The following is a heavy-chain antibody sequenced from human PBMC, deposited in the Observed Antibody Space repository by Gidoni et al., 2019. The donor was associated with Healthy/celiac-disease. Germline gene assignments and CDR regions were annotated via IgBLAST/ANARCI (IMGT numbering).Heavy chain of an antibody. D-gene: IGHD3-10*01. CDR2: IIPILGIA. CDR1: GGTFSSYA. Sequence: QVQLVQSGAEVKKPGSSVKVSCKASGGTFSSYAISWVRQAPGQGLEWMGRIIPILGIANYAQKFQGRVTITADKSPSTAYMELSSLRSEDTAVYYCAAHDYYGSGSYFYYWGQGTLVTVSS. J-gene: IGHJ4*02. V-gene: IGHV1-69*09. CDR3: AAHDYYGSGSYFYY.